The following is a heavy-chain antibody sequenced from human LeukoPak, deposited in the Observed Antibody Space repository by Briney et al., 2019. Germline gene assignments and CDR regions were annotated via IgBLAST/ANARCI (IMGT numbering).Heavy chain of an antibody. J-gene: IGHJ6*03. CDR2: INNDGSGK. Sequence: GGSLRLSWAASGFTFSNYWMKWVRQAPGKGPEGVASINNDGSGKYFVQSAKARFNSSRDHAQNSLYLQINSLKVEDRAIYYCARGDGAIWGIGQTVTLSS. CDR1: GFTFSNYW. D-gene: IGHD2-21*02. CDR3: ARGDGAI. V-gene: IGHV3-7*01.